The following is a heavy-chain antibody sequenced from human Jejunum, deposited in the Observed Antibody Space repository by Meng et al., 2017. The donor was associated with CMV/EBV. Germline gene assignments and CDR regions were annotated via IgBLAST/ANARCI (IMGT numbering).Heavy chain of an antibody. CDR3: AICLHDSPRIPVDYYYYGMDV. J-gene: IGHJ6*02. CDR2: FDPEDGEK. Sequence: SIHWVRQAPGKGLEWMGGFDPEDGEKNYAQKFQGKITMTEDKATDTAYMELSSLRSEDTAVYDCAICLHDSPRIPVDYYYYGMDVWGQGTTVTVSS. D-gene: IGHD3-10*02. V-gene: IGHV1-24*01. CDR1: S.